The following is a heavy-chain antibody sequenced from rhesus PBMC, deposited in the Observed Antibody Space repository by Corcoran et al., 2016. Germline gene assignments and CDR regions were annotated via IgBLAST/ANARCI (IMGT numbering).Heavy chain of an antibody. V-gene: IGHV1-180*01. CDR2: ISPYNGNK. CDR3: TRASYSSGWGDY. CDR1: GYTFTSYY. D-gene: IGHD6-31*01. Sequence: QVHLVQSGAEIKQPGASVKLSCKASGYTFTSYYMHWGRKAPGQGLEWIGLISPYNGNKGYAQNFQGRVTITTDSSTTTGYMELSSLRSEDTAVYYCTRASYSSGWGDYWGQGVLVTVSS. J-gene: IGHJ4*01.